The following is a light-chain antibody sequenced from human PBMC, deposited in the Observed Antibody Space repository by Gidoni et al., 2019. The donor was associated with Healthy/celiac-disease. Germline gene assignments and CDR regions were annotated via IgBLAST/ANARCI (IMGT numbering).Light chain of an antibody. V-gene: IGKV4-1*01. Sequence: DIVMTQSPDSLSVSLGERATINCKSSQSVLYSSNNKNYLAWYQQKTGQPPKLLIYWASTRESGVPDRVSGSGSGTDFTLTISSLQAEEVAVYYGQQYYSTLTFGGXTKVEIK. J-gene: IGKJ4*01. CDR1: QSVLYSSNNKNY. CDR2: WAS. CDR3: QQYYSTLT.